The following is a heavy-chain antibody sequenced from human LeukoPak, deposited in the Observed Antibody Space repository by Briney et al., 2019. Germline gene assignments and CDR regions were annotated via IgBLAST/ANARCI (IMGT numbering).Heavy chain of an antibody. V-gene: IGHV3-30-3*01. CDR2: ISYDGSNK. D-gene: IGHD3-22*01. CDR3: ARVGGYYLDYFDY. CDR1: GFTFSSYT. J-gene: IGHJ4*02. Sequence: GGSLRLSCAASGFTFSSYTMHWVRQAPGKGLEWVAVISYDGSNKYYADSVKGRFTISRDNSKNTLYLQMNSLRAEDTAVYYCARVGGYYLDYFDYWGQGTLVTVSS.